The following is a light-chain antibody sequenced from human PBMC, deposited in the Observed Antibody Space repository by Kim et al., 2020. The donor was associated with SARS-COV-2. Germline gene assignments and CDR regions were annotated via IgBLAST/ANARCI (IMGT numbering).Light chain of an antibody. CDR3: AAWDDRLNEGV. V-gene: IGLV1-44*01. CDR2: NNN. Sequence: ELTQPPSASATPGQRVTISCSGSSSNIGSKTVTWYQLLPGTAPKLLIYNNNQRPSGVPDRFSGSKSGTSASLAISGLQSEDEADYYCAAWDDRLNEGVFGGGTKVTVL. CDR1: SSNIGSKT. J-gene: IGLJ2*01.